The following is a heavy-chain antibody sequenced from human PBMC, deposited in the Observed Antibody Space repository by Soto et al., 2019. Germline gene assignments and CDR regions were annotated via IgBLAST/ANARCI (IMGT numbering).Heavy chain of an antibody. J-gene: IGHJ3*02. Sequence: EVQLLESGGGLVQPGGSLRLSCASSGFRFSGYAMNGVRQAPGKGLEWVSVISGNGDTTFYADSVKGRLTISRDNSRNTLYLQMNSLRAEDTAVYYCAKTSYCCAGDRGPLDIWGQGTMVTVSS. D-gene: IGHD3-10*01. CDR2: ISGNGDTT. CDR1: GFRFSGYA. V-gene: IGHV3-23*01. CDR3: AKTSYCCAGDRGPLDI.